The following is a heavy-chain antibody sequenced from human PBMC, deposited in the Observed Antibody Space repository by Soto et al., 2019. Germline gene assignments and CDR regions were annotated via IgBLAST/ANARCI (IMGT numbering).Heavy chain of an antibody. CDR2: IWYDGSNK. Sequence: GGSLRLSCAASGFPFSSYGMHWVRQAPGKGLDWVGVIWYDGSNKDYAESVKGRFTISRDNSKNMLYLQMNSLRADDTAVYYCASSINWGQGTLVTVSS. CDR3: ASSIN. CDR1: GFPFSSYG. V-gene: IGHV3-33*03. J-gene: IGHJ4*02.